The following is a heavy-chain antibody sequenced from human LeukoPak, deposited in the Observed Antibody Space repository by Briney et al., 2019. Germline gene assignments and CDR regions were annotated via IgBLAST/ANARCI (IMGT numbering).Heavy chain of an antibody. CDR2: IRSKANSYAT. J-gene: IGHJ1*01. D-gene: IGHD2-15*01. CDR3: TGTLGYCSGGSCYPQH. Sequence: AGGSLKLSCAAPGFTFSGSAMHWVRQAPGKGLEWVGRIRSKANSYATAYAASVKGRFTISRDDSKNTAYLQMNSLKTEDTAVYYCTGTLGYCSGGSCYPQHWGQGTLVTVSS. CDR1: GFTFSGSA. V-gene: IGHV3-73*01.